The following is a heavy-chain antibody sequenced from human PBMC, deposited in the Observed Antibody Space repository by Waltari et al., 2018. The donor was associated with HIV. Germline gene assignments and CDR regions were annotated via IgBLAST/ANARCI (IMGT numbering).Heavy chain of an antibody. CDR2: INYGETA. Sequence: EVQLAESGGGLVKPRESLRLSCAASGFPFNKGWWHCFRQAPGKGLECLGLINYGETAEYAAPVRGRFTISRDDSKNTLYLQMNSLKIEDTAVYYCTTGFGGYDDGFDFWGQGTMVTVSS. V-gene: IGHV3-15*01. CDR1: GFPFNKGW. D-gene: IGHD5-12*01. J-gene: IGHJ3*01. CDR3: TTGFGGYDDGFDF.